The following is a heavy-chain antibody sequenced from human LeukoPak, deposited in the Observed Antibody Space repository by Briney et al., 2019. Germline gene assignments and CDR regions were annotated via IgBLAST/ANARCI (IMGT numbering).Heavy chain of an antibody. CDR2: ISYDGGNK. D-gene: IGHD3-10*01. CDR1: GFTFSSYG. J-gene: IGHJ4*02. Sequence: GGSLRLSCAASGFTFSSYGMHWVRQAPGKGLEWVAVISYDGGNKYYADSVKGRFTISRDNSKNTLYLQMNSLRAEDTAVYYCAKDTSFEPQLLWFGELYPYYFDYWGQGTLVTVSS. CDR3: AKDTSFEPQLLWFGELYPYYFDY. V-gene: IGHV3-30*18.